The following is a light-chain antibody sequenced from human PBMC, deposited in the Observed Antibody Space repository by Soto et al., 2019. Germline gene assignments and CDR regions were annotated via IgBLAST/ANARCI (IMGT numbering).Light chain of an antibody. Sequence: EIVLTQSPGTLSLSPGERATLSCRASQSVSSSYLAWYQQKPGQAPRLLIYGASSRATGIPDRFSGGGSVTEFTLTISSLQSEDFAVYYCQQYEKWPPSITFGQGTRLEIK. CDR2: GAS. V-gene: IGKV3-20*01. J-gene: IGKJ5*01. CDR3: QQYEKWPPSIT. CDR1: QSVSSSY.